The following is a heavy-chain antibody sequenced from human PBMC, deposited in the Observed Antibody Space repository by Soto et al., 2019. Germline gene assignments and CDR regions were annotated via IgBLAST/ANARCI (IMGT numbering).Heavy chain of an antibody. CDR3: ARSGYDFWSGYYTEVTYYMDV. Sequence: GGSLRLSCAASGFSLSSYSMNWVRQAPGKGLEWVSSISSGSNYIYYADYMKGRFTISRDNAKNSLYLQINSLRAEVTAVYYCARSGYDFWSGYYTEVTYYMDVWGKGTTVTVSS. CDR2: ISSGSNYI. CDR1: GFSLSSYS. J-gene: IGHJ6*03. V-gene: IGHV3-21*01. D-gene: IGHD3-3*01.